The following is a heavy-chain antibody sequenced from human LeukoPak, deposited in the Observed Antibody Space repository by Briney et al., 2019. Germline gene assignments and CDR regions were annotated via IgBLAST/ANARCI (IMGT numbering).Heavy chain of an antibody. J-gene: IGHJ4*02. V-gene: IGHV3-74*01. CDR3: VRDFMYSTACTGC. CDR2: IKTDGSIT. D-gene: IGHD4-11*01. CDR1: GFTFRTYG. Sequence: GRSLRLSCTASGFTFRTYGMSWVRQAPGKGPVWVSRIKTDGSITDYADSVKGRFTISRDNAKNTLYLQMNSLRAEDTAVYYCVRDFMYSTACTGCWGQGALVTVSS.